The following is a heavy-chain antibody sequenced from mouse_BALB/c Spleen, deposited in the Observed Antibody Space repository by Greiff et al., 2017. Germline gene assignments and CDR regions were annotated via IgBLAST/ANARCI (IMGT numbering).Heavy chain of an antibody. Sequence: QVQLQQSGAELVRPGASVTLSCKASGYTFTDYEMHWVKQTPVHGLEWIGAIDPETGGTAYNQKFKGKATLTADKSSSTAYMELRSLTSEDSAVYYCTREGGEFVITGPDWGQGTLVTVSA. J-gene: IGHJ3*01. CDR3: TREGGEFVITGPD. CDR1: GYTFTDYE. V-gene: IGHV1-15*01. CDR2: IDPETGGT. D-gene: IGHD2-4*01.